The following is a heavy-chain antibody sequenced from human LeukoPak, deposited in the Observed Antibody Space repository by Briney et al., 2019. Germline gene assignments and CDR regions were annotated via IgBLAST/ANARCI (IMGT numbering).Heavy chain of an antibody. Sequence: SETLSLTCAVYGGSFSGYYWSWIRQPPGNGLEWIGEINHSGSTNYNPSLKSRVTISVDTSKNQFSLKLSSVTAADTAVYYCARVYCSSTSCPYYYYGMDVWGKGTTVTVSS. CDR1: GGSFSGYY. J-gene: IGHJ6*04. V-gene: IGHV4-34*01. D-gene: IGHD2-2*01. CDR3: ARVYCSSTSCPYYYYGMDV. CDR2: INHSGST.